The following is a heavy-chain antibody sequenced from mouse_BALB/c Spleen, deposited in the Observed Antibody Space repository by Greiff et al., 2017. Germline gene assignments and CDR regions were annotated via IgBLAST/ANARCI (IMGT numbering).Heavy chain of an antibody. V-gene: IGHV5-6-5*01. CDR3: ATYYGNRGYFDY. D-gene: IGHD2-10*01. Sequence: EVMLVESGGGLVKPGGSLKLSCAASGFTFSSYAMSWVRQTPEKRLEWVASISSGGSTYYPDSVKGRFTISRDNARNILYLQMSSLRSEDTAMYYCATYYGNRGYFDYWGQGTTLTVSS. CDR1: GFTFSSYA. J-gene: IGHJ2*01. CDR2: ISSGGST.